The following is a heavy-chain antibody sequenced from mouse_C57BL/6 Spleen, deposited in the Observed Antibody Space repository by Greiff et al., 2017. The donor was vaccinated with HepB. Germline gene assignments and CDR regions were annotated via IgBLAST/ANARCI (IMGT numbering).Heavy chain of an antibody. V-gene: IGHV1-26*01. Sequence: VQLQQSGPELVKPGASVKISCKASGYTFTDYYMNWVKQSHGKSLEWIGDINPNNGGTSYNQKFKGKATLTVDKSSSTAYMELRSLTSEDSAVYYCASGEDGSLDYWGQGTTLTVSS. CDR1: GYTFTDYY. CDR2: INPNNGGT. CDR3: ASGEDGSLDY. J-gene: IGHJ2*01. D-gene: IGHD1-1*01.